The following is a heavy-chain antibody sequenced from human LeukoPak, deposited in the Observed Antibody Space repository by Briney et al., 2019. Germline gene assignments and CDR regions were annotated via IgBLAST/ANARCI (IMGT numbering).Heavy chain of an antibody. CDR1: GFTFSSYA. D-gene: IGHD3-22*01. CDR2: ISSSSSTI. V-gene: IGHV3-48*02. Sequence: PGGSLRLSCAASGFTFSSYAMSWVRQAPGKGLEWVSYISSSSSTIYYADSVKGRFTISRDNAKNSLYLQMNSLGDEDTAVYYCARLPYYYDSSEDYWGQGTLVTVSS. J-gene: IGHJ4*02. CDR3: ARLPYYYDSSEDY.